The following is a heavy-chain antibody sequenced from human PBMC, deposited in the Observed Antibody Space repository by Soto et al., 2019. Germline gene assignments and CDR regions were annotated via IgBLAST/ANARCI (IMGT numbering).Heavy chain of an antibody. D-gene: IGHD2-15*01. CDR3: ARNGGSANDYHFDMDV. CDR1: GFAFNTYY. Sequence: PGGSLRLSCAASGFAFNTYYMHWVRQAPGKGLEWVALIWYDGTNKYYEDSVKGRFTISRDNSKNMMFLQMNSLRAEDTAVYFCARNGGSANDYHFDMDVWGQGTTVTVSS. CDR2: IWYDGTNK. J-gene: IGHJ6*02. V-gene: IGHV3-33*01.